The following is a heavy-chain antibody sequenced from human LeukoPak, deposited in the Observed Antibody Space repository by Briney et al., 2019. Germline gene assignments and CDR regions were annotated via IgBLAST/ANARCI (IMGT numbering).Heavy chain of an antibody. D-gene: IGHD6-19*01. V-gene: IGHV3-23*01. CDR2: ISGSGGST. J-gene: IGHJ4*02. Sequence: GGSLRLSCAASGFTLSSYAMSWVRQAPGKGLEWVSTISGSGGSTYYADSVKGRFTISRDNSKNTLYLQMNSLRSEDTAVYYCAREGCNSSGCHWYYFDYWGQGTLVTVSS. CDR1: GFTLSSYA. CDR3: AREGCNSSGCHWYYFDY.